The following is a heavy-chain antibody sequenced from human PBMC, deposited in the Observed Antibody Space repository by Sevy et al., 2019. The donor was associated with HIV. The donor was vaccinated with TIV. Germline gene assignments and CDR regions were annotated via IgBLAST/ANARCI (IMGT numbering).Heavy chain of an antibody. CDR2: IKQDAGKK. Sequence: GGSLRLSCAASGFTFSKYWMGWVRQAPGKGLEWVANIKQDAGKKYFVDSVKGRLTISRDNAKNSLYLQMNSLRAGDTAVYFCARDDGNYYFHYWGQGTLVTVSS. CDR3: ARDDGNYYFHY. D-gene: IGHD1-7*01. CDR1: GFTFSKYW. J-gene: IGHJ4*02. V-gene: IGHV3-7*01.